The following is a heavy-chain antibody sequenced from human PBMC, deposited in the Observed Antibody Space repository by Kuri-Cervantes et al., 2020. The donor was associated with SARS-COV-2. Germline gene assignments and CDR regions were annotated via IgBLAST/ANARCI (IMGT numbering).Heavy chain of an antibody. CDR1: GFTFSSYA. CDR2: ISYDGSNK. CDR3: ARESPLLDAFDI. Sequence: GESLKISCAASGFTFSSYAMHWVRQAPGKGLEWVAVISYDGSNKYYADSVKGRFTISRDNSKNTLYLQMNSLRAEDTAVYYCARESPLLDAFDIWGQGTMVTDS. J-gene: IGHJ3*02. V-gene: IGHV3-30-3*01.